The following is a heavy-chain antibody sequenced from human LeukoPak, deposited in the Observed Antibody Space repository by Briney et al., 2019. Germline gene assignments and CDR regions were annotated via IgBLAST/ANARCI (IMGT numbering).Heavy chain of an antibody. D-gene: IGHD4-17*01. V-gene: IGHV1-46*01. CDR3: ASSIWGTTGFWFDP. CDR1: GYTFTSYY. Sequence: ASVKVSCKASGYTFTSYYIHWVRQAPGQGLEWMGIINPTSGSTTYAQRFRGRVTMTRDMSTATVYLELSSLRSDDTAVYYCASSIWGTTGFWFDPWGQGTLVTVSS. CDR2: INPTSGST. J-gene: IGHJ5*02.